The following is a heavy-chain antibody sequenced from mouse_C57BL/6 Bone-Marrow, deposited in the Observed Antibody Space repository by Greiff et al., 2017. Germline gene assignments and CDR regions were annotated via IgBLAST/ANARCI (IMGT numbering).Heavy chain of an antibody. CDR2: IDPANGNT. J-gene: IGHJ4*01. CDR1: GFNIKNTY. CDR3: ALYYGSSYYSMGY. Sequence: EVQLQQSVAELVRPGASVKLSCTASGFNIKNTYMHWVKQRPEQGLEWIGRIDPANGNTKYAPKFPGKATITADTSSNTAYLQLSSLTSEDTAIYYCALYYGSSYYSMGYWGQRTSVTVSS. V-gene: IGHV14-3*01. D-gene: IGHD1-1*01.